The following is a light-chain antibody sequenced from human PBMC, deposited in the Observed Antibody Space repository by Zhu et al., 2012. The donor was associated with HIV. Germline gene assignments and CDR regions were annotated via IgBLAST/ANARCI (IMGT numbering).Light chain of an antibody. Sequence: EIVLTQSPDTLSLSPGEGATLSCRASESVFGSFLAWYQQRPGQAPRLLMSDSSTRVKGVPERFSGSGSGTDFSLTISRLEPEDSAVYYCQHFGTSDPLTFGGGTKVDIK. CDR3: QHFGTSDPLT. V-gene: IGKV3-20*01. J-gene: IGKJ4*01. CDR1: ESVFGSF. CDR2: DSS.